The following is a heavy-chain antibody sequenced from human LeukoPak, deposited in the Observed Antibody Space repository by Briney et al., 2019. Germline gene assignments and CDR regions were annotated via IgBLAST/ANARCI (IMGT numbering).Heavy chain of an antibody. J-gene: IGHJ4*02. CDR3: ARHTQYTFGWIDS. D-gene: IGHD5-18*01. CDR2: IYYSGSA. V-gene: IGHV4-39*01. Sequence: PSETLSLTCTVSGGSISSSTYYWGWIHQPPGKGLEWIGSIYYSGSAYYNSSFKSRATISVDTSKNQFSLNLNSVTAADTAIYYCARHTQYTFGWIDSWGQGTLVTVSS. CDR1: GGSISSSTYY.